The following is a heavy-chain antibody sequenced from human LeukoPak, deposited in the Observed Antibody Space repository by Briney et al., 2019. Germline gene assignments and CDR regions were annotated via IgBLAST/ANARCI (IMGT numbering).Heavy chain of an antibody. J-gene: IGHJ4*02. CDR1: GFTFSSYW. V-gene: IGHV3-74*01. D-gene: IGHD2-15*01. Sequence: PGGSLRLSCAASGFTFSSYWMHWVRQAPGKGLVWVSRINSDGRSISYADSVKGRFTISRDNAKNTLYVQMNSLRAEDTAVYYCARRPVAATPDYFDYWGQGTLVTVSS. CDR2: INSDGRSI. CDR3: ARRPVAATPDYFDY.